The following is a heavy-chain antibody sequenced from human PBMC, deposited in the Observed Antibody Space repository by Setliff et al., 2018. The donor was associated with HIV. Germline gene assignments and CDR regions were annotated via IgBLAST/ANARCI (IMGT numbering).Heavy chain of an antibody. Sequence: SETLSLTCSVSGVSISNYYWSWIRQPPEKGLEWIGFIYSSGSTNYNPSLKSRVTISVDTSKNQFSLKLNSVTAADTAVYYCVRNVGGLRSAVNWFDPWGQGTLVTVSS. CDR3: VRNVGGLRSAVNWFDP. CDR2: IYSSGST. D-gene: IGHD4-17*01. CDR1: GVSISNYY. J-gene: IGHJ5*02. V-gene: IGHV4-59*08.